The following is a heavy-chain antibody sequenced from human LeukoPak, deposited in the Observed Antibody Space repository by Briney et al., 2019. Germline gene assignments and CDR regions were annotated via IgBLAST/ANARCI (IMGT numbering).Heavy chain of an antibody. CDR2: INTYNGNT. CDR1: GYTFSSYG. D-gene: IGHD5-18*01. J-gene: IGHJ4*02. V-gene: IGHV1-18*01. Sequence: GASVKVSCKASGYTFSSYGISWVRQAPGQGLEWMGWINTYNGNTNYAQKLQGRVTMTTDTSTSTAYMELRSLGSDDTAVYYCARERGGYSYGDYWGQGTLVTVSS. CDR3: ARERGGYSYGDY.